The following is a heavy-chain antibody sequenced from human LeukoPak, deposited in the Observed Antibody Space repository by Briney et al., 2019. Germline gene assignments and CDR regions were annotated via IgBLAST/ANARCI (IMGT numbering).Heavy chain of an antibody. D-gene: IGHD5-18*01. CDR1: GYTFTGYY. J-gene: IGHJ4*02. V-gene: IGHV1-2*02. Sequence: ASVKVSCKASGYTFTGYYMHWVRQAPGQGLEWMGWINPNSGGTYYAQKFQGRVTMTRDTSITTVYLELSRLRSDDTAVYYCARDLWGYSYGPPGDYRGQGTLVTVSS. CDR3: ARDLWGYSYGPPGDY. CDR2: INPNSGGT.